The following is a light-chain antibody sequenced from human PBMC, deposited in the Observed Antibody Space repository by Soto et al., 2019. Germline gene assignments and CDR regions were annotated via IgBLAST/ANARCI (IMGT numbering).Light chain of an antibody. J-gene: IGKJ1*01. CDR1: QSISTW. CDR2: DAS. Sequence: DIQMTQSPSTLSASVGDRVTITCRASQSISTWLAWYQQKPGKAPKLLIYDASSLESGVPSRFSGSGSGTEFTLTISSLQPDDFATYYCQQYYTYSWTVGQGTKVEF. CDR3: QQYYTYSWT. V-gene: IGKV1-5*01.